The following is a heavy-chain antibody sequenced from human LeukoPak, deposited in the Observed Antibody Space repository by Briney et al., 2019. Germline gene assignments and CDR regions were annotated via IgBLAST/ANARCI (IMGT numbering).Heavy chain of an antibody. CDR1: GGSISSSSYY. CDR2: IYYTGST. V-gene: IGHV4-39*07. Sequence: SETLSLTCTVSGGSISSSSYYWDWIRQPPGKGLEWIGSIYYTGSTYYNPSLKSRVTISVDTSKNQFSLKLNSVTAADTAVYYCARSPPFDPWGQGTLVTVSS. J-gene: IGHJ5*02. CDR3: ARSPPFDP.